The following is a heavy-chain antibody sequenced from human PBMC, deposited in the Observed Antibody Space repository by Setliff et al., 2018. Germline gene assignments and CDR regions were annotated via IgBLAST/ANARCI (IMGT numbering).Heavy chain of an antibody. J-gene: IGHJ6*03. CDR1: GFTFSRYA. D-gene: IGHD1-1*01. CDR2: ISFDGSNE. CDR3: AREEVEPLSMTSYYYYMDV. V-gene: IGHV3-30*04. Sequence: GGSLRLSCAASGFTFSRYALHWVRQAPGKGLEWVELISFDGSNEHYADSVKGRFTISRDNSINTVYLQMNSLRREDTAVYFCAREEVEPLSMTSYYYYMDVWGRGTTVTVSS.